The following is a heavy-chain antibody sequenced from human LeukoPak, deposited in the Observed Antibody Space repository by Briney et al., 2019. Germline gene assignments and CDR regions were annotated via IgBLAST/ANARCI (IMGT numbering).Heavy chain of an antibody. D-gene: IGHD6-19*01. CDR2: IYTSGST. CDR3: ARAQRQWLVPANYWYFDL. J-gene: IGHJ2*01. CDR1: GGSISSSSYY. Sequence: SETLSLTCTVSGGSISSSSYYWGWIRQPPGKGLEWIGRIYTSGSTNYNPSLKSRVTMSVDTSKNQFSLKLSSVTAADTAVYYCARAQRQWLVPANYWYFDLWGRGTLVTVSS. V-gene: IGHV4-61*05.